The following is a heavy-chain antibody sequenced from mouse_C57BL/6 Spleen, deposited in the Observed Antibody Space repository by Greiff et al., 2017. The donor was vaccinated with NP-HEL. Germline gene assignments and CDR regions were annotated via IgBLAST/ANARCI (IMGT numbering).Heavy chain of an antibody. V-gene: IGHV1-15*01. CDR3: TRYGNYAMDY. CDR1: GYTFTDYE. D-gene: IGHD2-1*01. CDR2: IDPETGGT. J-gene: IGHJ4*01. Sequence: LVESGAELVRPGASVTLSCKASGYTFTDYEMHWVKQTPVHGLEWIGAIDPETGGTAYNQKFKGKAILTADKSSSTAYMELRSLTSEDSAVYYCTRYGNYAMDYWGQGTSVTVSS.